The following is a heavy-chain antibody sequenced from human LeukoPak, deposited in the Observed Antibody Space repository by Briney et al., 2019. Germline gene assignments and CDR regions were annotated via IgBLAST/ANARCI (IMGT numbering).Heavy chain of an antibody. CDR3: ARRVLRYFDWSDAFDI. CDR2: KYYTGST. CDR1: GASISSYY. Sequence: SETLSLTCTVSGASISSYYWSWIRQPPGKALEWIAYKYYTGSTNYNPSLKSRVTISADTSKNQFSLKLSSVTAADTAVYYCARRVLRYFDWSDAFDIWGQGTMVTVSS. V-gene: IGHV4-59*12. J-gene: IGHJ3*02. D-gene: IGHD3-9*01.